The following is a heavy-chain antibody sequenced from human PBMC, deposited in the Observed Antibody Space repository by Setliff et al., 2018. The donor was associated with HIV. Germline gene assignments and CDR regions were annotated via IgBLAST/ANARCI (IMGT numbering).Heavy chain of an antibody. D-gene: IGHD1-26*01. CDR2: IYYSGST. CDR1: GGSIRSTSYY. Sequence: PSETLSLTCTVSGGSIRSTSYYWGWIRQPPGKGLEWIGSIYYSGSTYYNPSLKGRVTISVDLSKKQISLKLSSVTAADTAIYYCAIRSRLGGSSNYFDSWGQGALVTVS. CDR3: AIRSRLGGSSNYFDS. V-gene: IGHV4-39*07. J-gene: IGHJ4*02.